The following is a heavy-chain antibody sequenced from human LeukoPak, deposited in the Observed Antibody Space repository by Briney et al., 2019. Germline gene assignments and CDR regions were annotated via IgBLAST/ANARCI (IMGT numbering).Heavy chain of an antibody. V-gene: IGHV4-34*01. D-gene: IGHD6-19*01. J-gene: IGHJ4*02. CDR3: ARGARKAVPPLDY. Sequence: SETLSLTCAVYGGSFSDFNWTWIRQPPGKGLEWIGEIGHNGSTNYNPSLKGRVTILVDTSKNQFSLKVTSVTAADTAVYYCARGARKAVPPLDYWGQGTLVTVSS. CDR2: IGHNGST. CDR1: GGSFSDFN.